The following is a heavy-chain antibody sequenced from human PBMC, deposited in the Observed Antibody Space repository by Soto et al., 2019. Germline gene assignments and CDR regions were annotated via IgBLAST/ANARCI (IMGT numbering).Heavy chain of an antibody. Sequence: SETLSLTCTVSGGSISSSSYYWGWIRQPPGKGLEWIGSIYYSGSTYYNPSLKSRVTISVDTSKNQFSLKLTSVTAADTAVYYCARLGGFYQSLDSWGQGALVTVSS. J-gene: IGHJ5*01. V-gene: IGHV4-39*01. CDR1: GGSISSSSYY. CDR2: IYYSGST. D-gene: IGHD3-22*01. CDR3: ARLGGFYQSLDS.